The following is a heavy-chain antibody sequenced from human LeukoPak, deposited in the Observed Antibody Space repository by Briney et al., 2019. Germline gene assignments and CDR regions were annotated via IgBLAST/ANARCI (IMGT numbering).Heavy chain of an antibody. V-gene: IGHV4-59*01. CDR2: IYYSGST. CDR3: AREYNWNYGWFDP. CDR1: GGSISSNY. D-gene: IGHD1-7*01. J-gene: IGHJ5*02. Sequence: SETLSLTCSVSGGSISSNYWSWIRQPPGKGLEWIGYIYYSGSTNYNPSLESRVTISVDTSKNQFSLKLSSVTAADTAVYYCAREYNWNYGWFDPWGQGTLVTVSS.